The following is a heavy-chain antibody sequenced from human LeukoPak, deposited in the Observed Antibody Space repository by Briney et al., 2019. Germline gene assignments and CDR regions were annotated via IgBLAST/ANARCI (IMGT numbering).Heavy chain of an antibody. V-gene: IGHV1-69*13. CDR1: GGTFISYA. D-gene: IGHD3-10*01. CDR2: IIPIFGTA. Sequence: SVKVSCKASGGTFISYAISWVRQAPGQGLEWMGGIIPIFGTANYAQKFQGRVTITADESTSTAYMELSSLTSEDTAVYYCARGPYIAMVRGVIIRRDYGYYYYVLDVWGQGTTVTVSS. CDR3: ARGPYIAMVRGVIIRRDYGYYYYVLDV. J-gene: IGHJ6*02.